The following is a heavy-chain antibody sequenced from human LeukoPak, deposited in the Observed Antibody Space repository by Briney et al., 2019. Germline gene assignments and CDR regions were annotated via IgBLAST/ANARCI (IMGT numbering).Heavy chain of an antibody. CDR2: MNQDGSEK. CDR3: AKDSEVRGVTNVDY. V-gene: IGHV3-7*03. D-gene: IGHD3-10*01. CDR1: GFTGFTFSNYW. J-gene: IGHJ4*02. Sequence: GGSLRLSCAASGFTGFTFSNYWMTWVRQAPGKGLEWVASMNQDGSEKYFVDSVKGRFTISRDNAKNSLYLQMNSLRTEDTALYYCAKDSEVRGVTNVDYWGQGTLVTVSS.